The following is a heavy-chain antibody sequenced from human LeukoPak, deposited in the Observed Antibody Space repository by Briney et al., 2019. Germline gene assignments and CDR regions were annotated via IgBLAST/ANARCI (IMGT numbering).Heavy chain of an antibody. CDR1: GGSISSGDYY. CDR2: IYYSGST. CDR3: ARDDGSLFFDP. Sequence: SETLSLTCTVSGGSISSGDYYGSWIRQPPGKGLEWIGYIYYSGSTYYNPSLKSRVTISVDTSKNQFSLKLSSVTAADTAVYYCARDDGSLFFDPWGQGTLVTVSS. D-gene: IGHD2-15*01. J-gene: IGHJ5*02. V-gene: IGHV4-30-4*01.